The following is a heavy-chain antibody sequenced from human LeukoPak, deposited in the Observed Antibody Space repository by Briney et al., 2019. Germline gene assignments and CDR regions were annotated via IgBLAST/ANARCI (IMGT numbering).Heavy chain of an antibody. V-gene: IGHV1-3*01. Sequence: ASVKVSCKASGGTFSSYGVSWVRQAPGQRLEWLGWINADNGNTKYSQKFQGRVTITRDTSASIAYVELSSLRSEDTAVYYCARSQAGYYYYHGMDVWGQGTTVTVSS. CDR1: GGTFSSYG. CDR2: INADNGNT. J-gene: IGHJ6*02. CDR3: ARSQAGYYYYHGMDV. D-gene: IGHD6-13*01.